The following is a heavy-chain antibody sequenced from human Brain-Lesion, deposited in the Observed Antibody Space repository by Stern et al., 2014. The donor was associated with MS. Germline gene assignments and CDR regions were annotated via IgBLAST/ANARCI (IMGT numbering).Heavy chain of an antibody. D-gene: IGHD6-13*01. CDR3: ARFPASRPHVFDS. V-gene: IGHV4-4*02. CDR1: GGSISSSNW. Sequence: VQLLESGPGLVKPSGTLSLTCAVSGGSISSSNWWSWVRQSPGKGLEWIGESDHSGSTIYNPSLKSRVTVSVDKSKTRFSLNRRSVPAADTAVYFCARFPASRPHVFDSWGQGTLVTVSS. J-gene: IGHJ4*02. CDR2: SDHSGST.